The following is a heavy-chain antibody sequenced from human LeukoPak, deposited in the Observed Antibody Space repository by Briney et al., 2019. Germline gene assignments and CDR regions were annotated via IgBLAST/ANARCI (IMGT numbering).Heavy chain of an antibody. V-gene: IGHV4-59*01. CDR1: GGSISSYY. J-gene: IGHJ4*02. Sequence: PSETLSLTCTVSGGSISSYYWSWIRQPPGKGLEWIGYIYYSGSTDYNPSLKSRVTISVDTSKNQFSLKLSSVTAADTAVYYCARSKDILTGYCFDYWGQGTLVTVSS. CDR3: ARSKDILTGYCFDY. D-gene: IGHD3-9*01. CDR2: IYYSGST.